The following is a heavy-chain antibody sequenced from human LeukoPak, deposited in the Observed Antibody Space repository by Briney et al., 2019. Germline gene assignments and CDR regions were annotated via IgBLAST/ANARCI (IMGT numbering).Heavy chain of an antibody. V-gene: IGHV4-39*07. CDR3: ARDSSLYGSGSPRSPPGI. J-gene: IGHJ3*02. D-gene: IGHD3-10*01. CDR1: GGSISSSSYY. Sequence: PSETLSLTCTVSGGSISSSSYYWGWIRQPPGKGLEWIGSIYYSGSTYYNPSLKSRVTISVDTSKNQFSLKLSSVTAADTAVYYCARDSSLYGSGSPRSPPGIWGQGTMVTVSS. CDR2: IYYSGST.